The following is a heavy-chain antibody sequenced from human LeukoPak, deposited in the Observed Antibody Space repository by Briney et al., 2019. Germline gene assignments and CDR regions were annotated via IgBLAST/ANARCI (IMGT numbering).Heavy chain of an antibody. CDR3: ARDLAGATEVYYFDY. CDR1: GFTFSTYA. D-gene: IGHD1-26*01. V-gene: IGHV3-48*04. J-gene: IGHJ4*02. Sequence: GGSLRLSCAASGFTFSTYAMHWVRQAPGKGLEWVSYISSSSSTIYYADSVKGRFTISRDNAKNSLYLQMNSLRAEDTAVYYCARDLAGATEVYYFDYWGQGTLVTVSS. CDR2: ISSSSSTI.